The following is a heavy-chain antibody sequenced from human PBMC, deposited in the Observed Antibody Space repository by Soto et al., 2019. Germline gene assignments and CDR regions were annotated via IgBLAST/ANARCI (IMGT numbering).Heavy chain of an antibody. CDR2: IYSGGST. J-gene: IGHJ1*01. CDR1: GFTVSSNY. CDR3: ARDRVESGYPEYFQH. Sequence: GGSLRLSCAASGFTVSSNYMSWVRQAPGKGLEWVSVIYSGGSTYYADSVKGRFTISRDNSKNTLYLQMNSLRAEDTAVYYCARDRVESGYPEYFQHWGQGTLVTGLL. D-gene: IGHD3-22*01. V-gene: IGHV3-53*01.